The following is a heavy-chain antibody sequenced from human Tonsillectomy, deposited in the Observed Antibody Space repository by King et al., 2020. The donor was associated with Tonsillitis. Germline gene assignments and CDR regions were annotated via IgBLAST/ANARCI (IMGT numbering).Heavy chain of an antibody. CDR1: GDTISTGGWN. D-gene: IGHD3-10*01. Sequence: QLQESGPGLVKPSQTLSLTCTVSGDTISTGGWNWSWIRQLPGKGLEWIGNVYYSGSTYYNPSLKSRVAMSVDTSKNQFSLKLSSVTAADTAIYYCARDVRRYYTSGERSSYYYMDVWGKGTTVTVSS. CDR3: ARDVRRYYTSGERSSYYYMDV. V-gene: IGHV4-31*03. J-gene: IGHJ6*03. CDR2: VYYSGST.